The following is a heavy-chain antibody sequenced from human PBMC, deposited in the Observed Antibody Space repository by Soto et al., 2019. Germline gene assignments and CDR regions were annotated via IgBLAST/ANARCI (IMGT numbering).Heavy chain of an antibody. CDR3: AREVGEVDYSSSSDAFDI. J-gene: IGHJ3*02. CDR1: GASISSGN. Sequence: PSETLSLTCAVSGASISSGNWWSWVRQSPGKGLEWVSYIGIGSSTKYYADSVKGRFTISRDNAKNSLYLQMNSLRAEDTAVYYCAREVGEVDYSSSSDAFDIWGQGTMVTVSS. CDR2: IGIGSSTK. D-gene: IGHD6-6*01. V-gene: IGHV3-48*01.